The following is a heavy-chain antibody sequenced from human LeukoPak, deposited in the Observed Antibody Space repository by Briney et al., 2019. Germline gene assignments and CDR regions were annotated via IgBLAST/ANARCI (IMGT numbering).Heavy chain of an antibody. CDR1: GGSINIGDYY. J-gene: IGHJ5*02. V-gene: IGHV4-30-4*01. Sequence: PSETLSLTCTASGGSINIGDYYWSWIRQSPGKDLEYIGYIHNSGSTYYKRSLQGRVTMSIDTSKNQFSLKLSSVTAADTAIYYCARGIMTTRTRFDPWGQGTLVTVSS. CDR3: ARGIMTTRTRFDP. D-gene: IGHD4-17*01. CDR2: IHNSGST.